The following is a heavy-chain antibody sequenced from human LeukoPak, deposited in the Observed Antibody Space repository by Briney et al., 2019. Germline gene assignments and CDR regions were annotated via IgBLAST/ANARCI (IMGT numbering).Heavy chain of an antibody. CDR3: AKDPNGDYIGAFDF. Sequence: PGRSLRLSCAASGFTFSSHGMHWVRQAPGKGLEWVPVIWYDGSNKYYADSVKGRFTISRDNSKNMLYLQMNSLTADDTAIYYCAKDPNGDYIGAFDFGGQGTMVTVSS. D-gene: IGHD4-17*01. CDR1: GFTFSSHG. CDR2: IWYDGSNK. J-gene: IGHJ3*01. V-gene: IGHV3-33*06.